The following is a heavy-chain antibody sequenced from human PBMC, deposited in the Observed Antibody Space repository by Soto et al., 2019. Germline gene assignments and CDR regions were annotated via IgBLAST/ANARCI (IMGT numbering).Heavy chain of an antibody. CDR2: IYYSGST. V-gene: IGHV4-31*03. Sequence: QVQLQESGPGLVKPSQTLSLTCTVSGGSISSGCYYWSWIRQHPGKGLEWIGYIYYSGSTYYNPSLKSRVTISVDTSKNQFSLKLSSVTAADTAVYYCAREGEGYYDSSAQYAFDIWGQGTMVTVSS. CDR3: AREGEGYYDSSAQYAFDI. D-gene: IGHD3-22*01. CDR1: GGSISSGCYY. J-gene: IGHJ3*02.